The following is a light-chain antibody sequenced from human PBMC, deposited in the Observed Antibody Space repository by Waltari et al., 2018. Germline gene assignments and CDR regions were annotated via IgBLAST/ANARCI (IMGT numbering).Light chain of an antibody. Sequence: AIQMTQSPSSLSASVVDRVPITCRATQGIRNDLGWYQQKPGKAPKVLIYAASSLQSGVPSRFSGSGSGTDFTLTISSLQPDDFATYYCLQDYIYPWTFGQGTKVEIK. V-gene: IGKV1-6*01. CDR1: QGIRND. CDR2: AAS. J-gene: IGKJ1*01. CDR3: LQDYIYPWT.